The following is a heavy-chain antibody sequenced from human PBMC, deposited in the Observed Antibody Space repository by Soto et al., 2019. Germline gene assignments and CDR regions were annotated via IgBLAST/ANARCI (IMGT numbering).Heavy chain of an antibody. CDR3: ARDLHAGGKYWYFDI. J-gene: IGHJ2*01. V-gene: IGHV1-18*01. D-gene: IGHD2-15*01. Sequence: QVQLVQSGAEVKKPGASVKVSCKASGYTFTHYGITWVRQAPGQGLEWMGWINSFSGDTNYPQKLQGRLTMTTDTSTNTVYMELRNLRSDDTDVYYCARDLHAGGKYWYFDICGRGTLVTVSS. CDR1: GYTFTHYG. CDR2: INSFSGDT.